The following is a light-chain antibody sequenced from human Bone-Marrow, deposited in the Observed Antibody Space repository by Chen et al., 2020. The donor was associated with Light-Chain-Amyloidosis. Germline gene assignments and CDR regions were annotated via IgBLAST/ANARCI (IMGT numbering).Light chain of an antibody. CDR2: GSS. J-gene: IGKJ4*01. V-gene: IGKV3-20*01. CDR3: QQYGTSPLT. CDR1: QTISSNY. Sequence: EIVLTQSPGTLSLSPGEGANLSCRASQTISSNYLTWYQQKFGQAPRLLIYGSSSRATGIPDRFTGSGSGTDCTLTINRLEPEGFAMYYCQQYGTSPLTFGGGTKVEIK.